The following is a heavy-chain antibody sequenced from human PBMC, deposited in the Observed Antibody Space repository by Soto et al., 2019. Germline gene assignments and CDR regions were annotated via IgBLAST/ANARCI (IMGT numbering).Heavy chain of an antibody. V-gene: IGHV2-70*11. D-gene: IGHD6-6*01. J-gene: IGHJ5*02. CDR1: GFSLSTSGMC. CDR2: IDWDDDK. CDR3: ARTPIAARLRGFDP. Sequence: SGPTLVNPTQTLTLTCTFSGFSLSTSGMCVSWIRQPPGKALEWLARIDWDDDKYYSTSLKTRLTISKDTSKNQVVLTMTNMDPVDTATYYCARTPIAARLRGFDPWGQGTLVTVSS.